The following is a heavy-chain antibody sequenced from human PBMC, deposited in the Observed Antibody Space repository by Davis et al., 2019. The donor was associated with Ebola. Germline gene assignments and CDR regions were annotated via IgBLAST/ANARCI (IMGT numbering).Heavy chain of an antibody. Sequence: PGGSLKLSCAASGFTFSSYGMHWVRQAPGKGLEWVAVISYDGSNKYYADSVKGRFTISRDNSKNTLYLQMNSLRAEDTAVYYCGGSYSDYWGQGTLVTVSS. CDR2: ISYDGSNK. D-gene: IGHD1-26*01. V-gene: IGHV3-30*03. J-gene: IGHJ4*02. CDR1: GFTFSSYG. CDR3: GGSYSDY.